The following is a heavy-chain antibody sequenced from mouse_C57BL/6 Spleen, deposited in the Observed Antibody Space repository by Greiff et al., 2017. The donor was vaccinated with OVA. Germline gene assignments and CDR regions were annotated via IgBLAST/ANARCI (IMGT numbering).Heavy chain of an antibody. J-gene: IGHJ4*01. CDR2: INPNNGGT. CDR3: ARSNYEDYAMDY. D-gene: IGHD2-5*01. Sequence: EVKLMESGPELVKPGASVKIPCKASGYTFTDYNMDWVKQSHGKSLEWIGDINPNNGGTIYNQKFKGKATLTVDKSSSTAYMELRSLTSEDTAVYYCARSNYEDYAMDYWGQGTSVTVSS. V-gene: IGHV1-18*01. CDR1: GYTFTDYN.